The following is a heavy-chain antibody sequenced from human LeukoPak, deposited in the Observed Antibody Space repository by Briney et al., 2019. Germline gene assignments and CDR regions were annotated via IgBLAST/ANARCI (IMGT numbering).Heavy chain of an antibody. Sequence: GGSLRLSCAASGFTFSDYYMSWVRQAPVKGLEWISYISSSSNYKNYADSVQGRFTISRDNAKSSLYLQMNGLRAVDTAVYYCARHGLYDSTDYWTFQHWGQGTPVTVSS. CDR3: ARHGLYDSTDYWTFQH. J-gene: IGHJ1*01. CDR2: ISSSSNYK. V-gene: IGHV3-11*06. D-gene: IGHD3-22*01. CDR1: GFTFSDYY.